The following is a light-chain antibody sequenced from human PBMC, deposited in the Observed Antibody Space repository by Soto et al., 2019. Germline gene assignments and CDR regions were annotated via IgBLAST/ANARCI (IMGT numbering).Light chain of an antibody. V-gene: IGLV1-40*01. CDR2: AND. CDR3: QSYDNSLLAYV. Sequence: QSVLPQPASVSGAPGQRLTISCAGTSSNIGAGFDVHWYQHLPGTAPKLLIYANDDRPSGVPDRFSGSTSGTSASLAITGLQAEDAAEYYCQSYDNSLLAYVFGGGTQLTVL. J-gene: IGLJ2*01. CDR1: SSNIGAGFD.